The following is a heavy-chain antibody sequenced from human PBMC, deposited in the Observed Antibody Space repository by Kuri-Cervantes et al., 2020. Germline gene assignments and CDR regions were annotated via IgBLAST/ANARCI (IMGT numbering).Heavy chain of an antibody. Sequence: GESLKISCEASGFTFSSYAMHWVRQAPGKGLEWVAVISYDGSNKYYADSVKGRFTISRDNSKNTLYLQMNSLRAEDTAVYYCARVSDYDFWSFEDSMDVWGQGTTVTVSS. D-gene: IGHD3-3*01. CDR3: ARVSDYDFWSFEDSMDV. V-gene: IGHV3-30-3*01. CDR2: ISYDGSNK. CDR1: GFTFSSYA. J-gene: IGHJ6*02.